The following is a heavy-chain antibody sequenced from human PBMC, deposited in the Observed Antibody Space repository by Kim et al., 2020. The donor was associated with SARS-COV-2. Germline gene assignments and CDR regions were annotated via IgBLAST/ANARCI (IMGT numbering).Heavy chain of an antibody. CDR3: ARDKDCTNGVCYTWFVP. V-gene: IGHV3-21*01. J-gene: IGHJ5*02. Sequence: GGSLRLSCAASEFTFSEYSMNWVRQVPGKGLEWVSSITSSSTYVYYGDSVKGRFSISRDNAKNLLYLQMNSLGAEDTAVYYVARDKDCTNGVCYTWFVP. D-gene: IGHD2-8*01. CDR2: ITSSSTYV. CDR1: EFTFSEYS.